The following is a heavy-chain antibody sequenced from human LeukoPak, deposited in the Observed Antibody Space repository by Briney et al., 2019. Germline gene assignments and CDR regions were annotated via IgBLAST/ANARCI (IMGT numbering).Heavy chain of an antibody. CDR2: IYYSGST. V-gene: IGHV4-39*01. Sequence: SETLSLTCTVSGGSISSSSYYWGWIRQPPGKGLEWIGSIYYSGSTYYNPSLKSRVTISVDTSKNQFSLKLSSVTAADTAVYYCARSLGDGYNPRVVDPWGKGTLVTVSS. CDR3: ARSLGDGYNPRVVDP. D-gene: IGHD5-24*01. J-gene: IGHJ5*02. CDR1: GGSISSSSYY.